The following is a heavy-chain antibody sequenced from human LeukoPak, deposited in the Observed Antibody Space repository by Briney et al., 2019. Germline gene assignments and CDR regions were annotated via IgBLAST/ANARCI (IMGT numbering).Heavy chain of an antibody. CDR3: ARASPYYYYMDV. CDR1: GFTFSSYT. CDR2: ISNSGSTI. Sequence: PGGSLRLSCAASGFTFSSYTMNWVRQAPGKGLEWVSYISNSGSTIYYADSVKGRFTVSRDNAKNSLYMQMNGLRAEDTAVYYCARASPYYYYMDVWGKGTTVTVSS. V-gene: IGHV3-48*01. J-gene: IGHJ6*03.